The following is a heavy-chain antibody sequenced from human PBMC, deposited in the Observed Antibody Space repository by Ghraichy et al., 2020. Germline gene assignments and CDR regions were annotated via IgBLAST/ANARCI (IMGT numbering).Heavy chain of an antibody. CDR2: INHSGST. D-gene: IGHD3-10*01. V-gene: IGHV4-34*01. CDR3: ARRDYYGAGGGY. J-gene: IGHJ4*03. Sequence: LERIREINHSGSTNYNPSLKSRVTMSVDTSKNQFSLKLSSVTAADTAVYYCARRDYYGAGGGY.